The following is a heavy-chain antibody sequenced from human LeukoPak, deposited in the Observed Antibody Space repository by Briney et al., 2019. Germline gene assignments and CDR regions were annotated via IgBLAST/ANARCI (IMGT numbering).Heavy chain of an antibody. Sequence: PPGGSLRLSCAASGFTFSSSAMSWVRQAPGKGLEWVAVIWYDGSNKYYADSVKGRFTISRDNSKNTLYLQMNSLRAEDTAVYYCASCSSYYDSSGYLDYWGQGTLVTVSS. J-gene: IGHJ4*02. CDR2: IWYDGSNK. CDR3: ASCSSYYDSSGYLDY. CDR1: GFTFSSSA. D-gene: IGHD3-22*01. V-gene: IGHV3-33*08.